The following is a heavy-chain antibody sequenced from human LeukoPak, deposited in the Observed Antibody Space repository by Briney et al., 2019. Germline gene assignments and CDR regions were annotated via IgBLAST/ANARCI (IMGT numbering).Heavy chain of an antibody. Sequence: PSETLSLTCAVYGGSFSGYYWSWIRQPPGKGLEWIGEINHSGSTNYNPSLKSRVTISVDTSKNQFSLKLSSVTAADTAVYYCARGFDSSGSYDYWGQGNLVTVSS. V-gene: IGHV4-34*01. CDR2: INHSGST. CDR1: GGSFSGYY. J-gene: IGHJ4*02. CDR3: ARGFDSSGSYDY. D-gene: IGHD3-22*01.